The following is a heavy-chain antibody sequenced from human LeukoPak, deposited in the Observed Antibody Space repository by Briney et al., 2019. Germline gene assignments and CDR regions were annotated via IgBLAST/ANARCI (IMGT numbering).Heavy chain of an antibody. D-gene: IGHD2-15*01. CDR2: ISAYNGNT. CDR3: ARDCSGGSCSSGRFDY. CDR1: GYTFSSYA. J-gene: IGHJ4*02. V-gene: IGHV1-18*01. Sequence: ASVKVSCKASGYTFSSYAISWVRQAPGQGLEWMGWISAYNGNTNYAQKLQGRVTMTTDTSTNTAYMELRSLRSDDAAVYYCARDCSGGSCSSGRFDYWGQGTLATVSS.